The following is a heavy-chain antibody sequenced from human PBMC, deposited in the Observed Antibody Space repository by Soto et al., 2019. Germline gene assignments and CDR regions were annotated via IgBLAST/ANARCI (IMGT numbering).Heavy chain of an antibody. Sequence: PSETLSLTCAVSGGSISSSNWWSWVRQPPGKGLEWIGEIYHSGSTNYNPSLKCRVTISVDKSKNQFSLKLSSVTAADTAVYYCAVLESLDYGDYTNRDYYYGMDVWGQGTTVTVSS. D-gene: IGHD4-17*01. CDR2: IYHSGST. V-gene: IGHV4-4*02. CDR3: AVLESLDYGDYTNRDYYYGMDV. CDR1: GGSISSSNW. J-gene: IGHJ6*02.